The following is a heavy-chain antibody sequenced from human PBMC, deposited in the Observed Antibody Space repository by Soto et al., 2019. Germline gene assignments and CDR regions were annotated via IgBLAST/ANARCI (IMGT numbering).Heavy chain of an antibody. Sequence: GVSMRLSCAASGVPFKSYGMHWVRPAPGKGLEWVAVISYDGSYQYYSDSVKGRFTISRDNSKNTLNLQMNSLRVEDSAMYYCAQDGRSGSVTRPDHWGQGTLVNVSS. CDR1: GVPFKSYG. J-gene: IGHJ4*02. CDR3: AQDGRSGSVTRPDH. CDR2: ISYDGSYQ. D-gene: IGHD1-26*01. V-gene: IGHV3-30*18.